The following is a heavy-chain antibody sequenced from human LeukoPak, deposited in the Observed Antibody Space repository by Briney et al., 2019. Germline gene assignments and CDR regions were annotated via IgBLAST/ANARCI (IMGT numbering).Heavy chain of an antibody. CDR3: ARGGYD. V-gene: IGHV3-7*01. CDR1: GFTFSAHW. CDR2: IKEDGSEK. D-gene: IGHD5-12*01. Sequence: GGSLRLSCAASGFTFSAHWMSWVRQAPGKGLEWVANIKEDGSEKYYVDSVKGRFTISRDNAKNSLYLQMNSLRVEDTAIYYCARGGYDWGQGTLVTVSS. J-gene: IGHJ4*02.